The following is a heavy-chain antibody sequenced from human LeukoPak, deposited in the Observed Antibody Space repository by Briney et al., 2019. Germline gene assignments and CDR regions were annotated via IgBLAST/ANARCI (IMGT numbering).Heavy chain of an antibody. Sequence: ASVKVSCKASGYTFTSYGISWVRQAPGQGLEWMGIINPSGGSTSYAQKFQGRVTMTRDTSTSTVYMELSSLRSEDTAVYYCAKEVVAVAGTARWFDPWGQGTLVTVSS. J-gene: IGHJ5*02. D-gene: IGHD6-19*01. V-gene: IGHV1-46*01. CDR3: AKEVVAVAGTARWFDP. CDR1: GYTFTSYG. CDR2: INPSGGST.